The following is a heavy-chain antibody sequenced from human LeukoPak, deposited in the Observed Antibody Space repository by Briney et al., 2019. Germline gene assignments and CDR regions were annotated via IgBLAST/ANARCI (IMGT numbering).Heavy chain of an antibody. CDR3: ARGSNYDTFPFDY. Sequence: GGSLRLSCAASGFTFDDYGMSWVRQAPGKGLEWVSGINWNGGSTGYADSVKGRFTISRDNAKNSLHLQMNSLRAEDTALYHCARGSNYDTFPFDYWGQGTLVTVSS. D-gene: IGHD3-22*01. CDR1: GFTFDDYG. J-gene: IGHJ4*02. CDR2: INWNGGST. V-gene: IGHV3-20*01.